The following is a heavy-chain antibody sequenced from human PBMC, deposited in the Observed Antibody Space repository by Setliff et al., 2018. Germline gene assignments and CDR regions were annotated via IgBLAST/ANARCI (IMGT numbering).Heavy chain of an antibody. CDR3: ARLALTGYDTSGYYYALDYYYYMDV. J-gene: IGHJ6*03. D-gene: IGHD3-22*01. V-gene: IGHV3-23*01. CDR2: TTGSGGDR. Sequence: GGSLRLSCAASGLTFRTYAMSWVRQAPGKGLEWVSSTTGSGGDRDYADSVKGRFTISRDNANHSLHLQMNSLRAEDTAVYFCARLALTGYDTSGYYYALDYYYYMDVWGKGTTVTVSS. CDR1: GLTFRTYA.